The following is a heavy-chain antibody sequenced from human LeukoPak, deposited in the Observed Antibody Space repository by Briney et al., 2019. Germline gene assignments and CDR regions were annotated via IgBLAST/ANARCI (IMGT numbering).Heavy chain of an antibody. J-gene: IGHJ4*02. CDR3: ARGRVVAGAFDY. CDR1: GFTVRNYW. V-gene: IGHV3-74*01. CDR2: INSDGINT. D-gene: IGHD2-15*01. Sequence: GGSLRLSCAASGFTVRNYWMHWVRQAPGKGLVWVSRINSDGINTSYADSVKGRFTISRDNAKNTLNLQMNSLRAEDTAVYYCARGRVVAGAFDYWGQGTLVTVSS.